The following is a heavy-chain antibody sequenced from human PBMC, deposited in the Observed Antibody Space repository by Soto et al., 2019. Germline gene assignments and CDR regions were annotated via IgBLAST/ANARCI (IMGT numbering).Heavy chain of an antibody. CDR3: ARVGPAQYYDSSGYYSPLDY. CDR2: IIPMFGTA. V-gene: IGHV1-69*01. J-gene: IGHJ4*02. D-gene: IGHD3-22*01. Sequence: QVQLVQSGAEVKKPGSSVKVSCKASGDTFSSYAINWVRQAPGQGLEWMGGIIPMFGTANYAQKFKGRVTITAGESTSTVSMELSSLRSEDTAVYYCARVGPAQYYDSSGYYSPLDYWGQGTLVTVSS. CDR1: GDTFSSYA.